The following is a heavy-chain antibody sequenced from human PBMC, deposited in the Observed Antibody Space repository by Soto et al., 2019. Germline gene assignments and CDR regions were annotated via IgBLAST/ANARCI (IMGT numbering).Heavy chain of an antibody. CDR1: GGSISSYY. V-gene: IGHV4-59*08. Sequence: SETLSLTCAVSGGSISSYYWSWIRQPPGKGLEWVGYIYYSGSTNYNPSLKSRVTISVDTSKNQFSLKLSSVTAADTAVYYCATSYSSGWYDLGYWGQGTLVTVSS. J-gene: IGHJ4*02. CDR2: IYYSGST. CDR3: ATSYSSGWYDLGY. D-gene: IGHD6-19*01.